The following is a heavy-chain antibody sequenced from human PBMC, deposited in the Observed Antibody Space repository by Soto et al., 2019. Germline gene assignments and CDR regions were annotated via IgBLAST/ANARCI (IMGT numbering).Heavy chain of an antibody. D-gene: IGHD1-26*01. CDR1: GGSISSYY. Sequence: SETLSLTCTVSGGSISSYYWSWIRQPPGKGLEWIGYIYYSGSTNYNPSLKSRVTISVDTSKNQFSLKLSSVTAADTAVYYCAREMYSGSYGYVQHWGQGTLVTVS. V-gene: IGHV4-59*01. CDR3: AREMYSGSYGYVQH. CDR2: IYYSGST. J-gene: IGHJ1*01.